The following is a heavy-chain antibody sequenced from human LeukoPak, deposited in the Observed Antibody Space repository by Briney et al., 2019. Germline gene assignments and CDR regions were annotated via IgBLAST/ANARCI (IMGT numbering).Heavy chain of an antibody. Sequence: GGSLRLSCAASGFTFSNYDMHWVRQAPGRGLEWVAVILYDGSNKYYADSVKGRFTISRDNSKNTLYLQMNSLRTEDTAVYYCAKAPDSSGLDYWGQGTLVTVSS. J-gene: IGHJ4*02. CDR1: GFTFSNYD. V-gene: IGHV3-30*18. CDR2: ILYDGSNK. D-gene: IGHD3-22*01. CDR3: AKAPDSSGLDY.